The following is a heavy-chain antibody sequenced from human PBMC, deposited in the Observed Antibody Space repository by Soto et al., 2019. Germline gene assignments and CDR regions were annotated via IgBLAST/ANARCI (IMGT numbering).Heavy chain of an antibody. D-gene: IGHD6-19*01. CDR2: IYYSGST. CDR3: ARDSGVRGWPFYYFDY. J-gene: IGHJ4*02. CDR1: GGSISSYY. Sequence: SETLSLTCTVSGGSISSYYWSWIRQPPGKGLEWIGYIYYSGSTNYNPSLKSRVTISVDTSKNQFSLKLSSVTAADTAVYYCARDSGVRGWPFYYFDYWGQGTLVTVSS. V-gene: IGHV4-59*01.